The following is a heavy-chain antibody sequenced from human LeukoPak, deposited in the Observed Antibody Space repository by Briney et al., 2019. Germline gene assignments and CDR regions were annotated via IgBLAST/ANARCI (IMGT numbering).Heavy chain of an antibody. CDR2: IKQDGSEK. CDR3: ARGGSYCSSTRCYDTLGYFDL. D-gene: IGHD2-2*01. CDR1: GFTFSSYW. Sequence: GGSLRLSCAASGFTFSSYWMSWVRQAPGKGLEWVANIKQDGSEKHYVDSVKGRFTISRDNAKNSLYLQMNSLRAEDTAVYYCARGGSYCSSTRCYDTLGYFDLWGRGTLVTVSS. V-gene: IGHV3-7*01. J-gene: IGHJ2*01.